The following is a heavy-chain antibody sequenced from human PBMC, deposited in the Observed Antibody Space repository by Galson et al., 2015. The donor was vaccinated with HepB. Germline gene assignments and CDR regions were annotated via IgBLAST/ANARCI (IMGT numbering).Heavy chain of an antibody. J-gene: IGHJ4*02. V-gene: IGHV4-59*08. CDR1: GFTSSSYS. D-gene: IGHD2-21*01. CDR2: IYYTENT. CDR3: ARAADDSRTYLWSD. Sequence: LRLSCAASGFTSSSYSMNWVRQAPGKGLEWLGSIYYTENTHYNPSLNGRLTVSQDKSKHHFSLNLTSVTAADTAVYYCARAADDSRTYLWSDWGQGTRVIVSS.